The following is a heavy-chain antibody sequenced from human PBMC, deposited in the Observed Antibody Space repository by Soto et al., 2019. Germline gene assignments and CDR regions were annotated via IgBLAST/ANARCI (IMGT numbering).Heavy chain of an antibody. CDR1: GYTFTGNY. J-gene: IGHJ4*02. V-gene: IGHV1-2*04. CDR3: ARDGSSSSGECYFDY. Sequence: GASVKVSCKASGYTFTGNYMHWVRQAPGQGLEWMGWINPNSGGTNYAQKFQGWVTMTRDTSISTAYMELSRLRSDDTAVYYCARDGSSSSGECYFDYWGQGTLVTVSS. CDR2: INPNSGGT. D-gene: IGHD6-6*01.